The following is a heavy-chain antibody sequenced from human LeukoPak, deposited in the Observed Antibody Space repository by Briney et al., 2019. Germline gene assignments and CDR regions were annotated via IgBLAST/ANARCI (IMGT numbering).Heavy chain of an antibody. D-gene: IGHD3-10*01. J-gene: IGHJ5*02. CDR2: ISYDASNK. V-gene: IGHV3-30*03. Sequence: PGGSLRLSCAASGFTFISYSMNWVRQAPGKGLEWMSVISYDASNKYYADSVRGRFTISRDNAKNSVYLQMNSLRAEDTAVYYCARDGPMVRGVIPWWFDPWGQGTLVTVSS. CDR1: GFTFISYS. CDR3: ARDGPMVRGVIPWWFDP.